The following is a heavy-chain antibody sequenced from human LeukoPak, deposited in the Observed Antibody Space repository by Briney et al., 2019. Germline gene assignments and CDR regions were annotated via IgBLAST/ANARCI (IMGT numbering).Heavy chain of an antibody. CDR2: INPNSGGT. V-gene: IGHV1-2*02. CDR3: AREVVPAAHFDY. D-gene: IGHD2-2*01. J-gene: IGHJ4*02. Sequence: ASVTVSCKASGYTFTGYYMHWVRQAPGQGLEWMGWINPNSGGTNYAQKFQGRVTMTRDTSISTAYMELSRLRSDDTAVYYCAREVVPAAHFDYWGQGTLVTVSS. CDR1: GYTFTGYY.